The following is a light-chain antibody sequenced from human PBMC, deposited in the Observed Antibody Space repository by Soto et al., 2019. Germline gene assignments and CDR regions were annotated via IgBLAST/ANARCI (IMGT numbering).Light chain of an antibody. CDR3: CSYAGSTSLV. CDR1: SSDVGSYNL. V-gene: IGLV2-23*02. Sequence: QSALTQPASVSGSPGQSITISCTGTSSDVGSYNLVSWYQQHPGKAPKVIIYEVIKWPSGVSNRFSGSKSGNTASLTISGLQAEDEAEYYCCSYAGSTSLVFGGGTKVTVL. J-gene: IGLJ2*01. CDR2: EVI.